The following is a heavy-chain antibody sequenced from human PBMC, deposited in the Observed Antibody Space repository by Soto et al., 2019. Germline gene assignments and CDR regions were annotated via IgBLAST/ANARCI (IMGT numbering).Heavy chain of an antibody. CDR1: GFTFSNAW. Sequence: GGSLRLSCAASGFTFSNAWMSWVRQAPGKGLEWVGRIKSKTDGGTTDYAAPVKGRFTISRDDSKNTLYLQMNSLKTEDTAVYYCTTDLWIQLWVPLWRDAFDIWGQGTMVTVSS. V-gene: IGHV3-15*01. J-gene: IGHJ3*02. CDR3: TTDLWIQLWVPLWRDAFDI. CDR2: IKSKTDGGTT. D-gene: IGHD5-18*01.